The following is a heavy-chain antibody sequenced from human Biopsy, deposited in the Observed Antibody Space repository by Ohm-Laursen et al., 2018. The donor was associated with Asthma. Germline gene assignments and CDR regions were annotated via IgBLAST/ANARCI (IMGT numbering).Heavy chain of an antibody. D-gene: IGHD6-6*01. J-gene: IGHJ4*02. CDR2: VYWTGST. CDR1: GGSISSFY. Sequence: SETLSLTCSVYGGSISSFYWSWIRQSPEKGLEWMGYVYWTGSTNYNPSLKSRITMSVDTSKNRMFLELTSVTAADTAIYYCAVYSSGGFDYWGQGSLVTVSS. V-gene: IGHV4-59*01. CDR3: AVYSSGGFDY.